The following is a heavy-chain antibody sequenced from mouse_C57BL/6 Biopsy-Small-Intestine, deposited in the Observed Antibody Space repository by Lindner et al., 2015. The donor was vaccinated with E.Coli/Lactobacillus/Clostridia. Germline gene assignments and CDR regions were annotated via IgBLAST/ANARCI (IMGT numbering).Heavy chain of an antibody. V-gene: IGHV1-82*01. CDR3: ARSGNGYFGYFDV. CDR1: GYAFSSSW. CDR2: IYPGDGHT. Sequence: LQESGASVKISCKASGYAFSSSWMNWVKQGPGKGLEWIGRIYPGDGHTNYNGKFEGKATLTADESSSTAYMQLSSLTSEDSAVYFCARSGNGYFGYFDVWGTGTTVTVSS. J-gene: IGHJ1*03. D-gene: IGHD2-3*01.